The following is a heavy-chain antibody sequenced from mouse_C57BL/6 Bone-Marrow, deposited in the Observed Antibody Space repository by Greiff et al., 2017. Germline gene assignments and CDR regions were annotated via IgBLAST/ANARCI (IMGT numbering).Heavy chain of an antibody. CDR1: GYTFTSYW. V-gene: IGHV1-59*01. D-gene: IGHD3-2*02. CDR3: ARWGSGYVAWFAY. CDR2: IDPSGSYT. Sequence: VQLQQPGAELVRPGTSVKLSCKASGYTFTSYWMHWVQQRPGQGLEWIGVIDPSGSYTNYNHKVKGKATLTVDTSSSTAYMQLSRLTSEDSAVSDCARWGSGYVAWFAYWGQGTLVTVSA. J-gene: IGHJ3*01.